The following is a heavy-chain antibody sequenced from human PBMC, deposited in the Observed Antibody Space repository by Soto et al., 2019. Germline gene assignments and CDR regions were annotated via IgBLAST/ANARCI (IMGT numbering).Heavy chain of an antibody. D-gene: IGHD3-3*02. Sequence: QVQLQESGPGLVKPSETLSLTCKVSGGSVSSGSYYWSWIRQSPGKGLEWIGYVYYTGGTKYNPSLQSRVIMSADTLRNHFSLKLTSVTAADTSVYYCAILEVGIDYWGQVILVTVSS. CDR1: GGSVSSGSYY. J-gene: IGHJ4*02. CDR2: VYYTGGT. CDR3: AILEVGIDY. V-gene: IGHV4-61*03.